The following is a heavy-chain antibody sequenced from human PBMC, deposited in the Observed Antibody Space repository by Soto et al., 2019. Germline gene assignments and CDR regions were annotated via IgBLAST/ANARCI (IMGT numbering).Heavy chain of an antibody. CDR3: ARDASLRLGIGAFDI. V-gene: IGHV3-21*01. Sequence: PGGSLRLSCAASGFTFRSYSINWVRQAPGKGLEWVSSISSSSSYIYYADSVKGRFTISRDNAKNSLYLQMNSLRAEDTAVYYCARDASLRLGIGAFDIWGQGTMVTVSS. D-gene: IGHD3-16*01. J-gene: IGHJ3*02. CDR2: ISSSSSYI. CDR1: GFTFRSYS.